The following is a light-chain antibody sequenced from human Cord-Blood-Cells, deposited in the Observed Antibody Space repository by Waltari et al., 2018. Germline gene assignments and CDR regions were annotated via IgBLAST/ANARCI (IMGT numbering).Light chain of an antibody. Sequence: DIQMTQSPSSLSASVGDRVTITCQASQDISNYLNWYQQKPGKAPKILIYDASKLETGVPSRFSGSGSGTDFTFTISSLQPEDIATYYCQQYDNLFTFGPGTKVDIK. CDR2: DAS. J-gene: IGKJ3*01. V-gene: IGKV1-33*01. CDR3: QQYDNLFT. CDR1: QDISNY.